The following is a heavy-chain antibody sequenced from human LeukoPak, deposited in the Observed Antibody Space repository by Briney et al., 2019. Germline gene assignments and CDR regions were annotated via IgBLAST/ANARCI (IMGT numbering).Heavy chain of an antibody. CDR1: GFTLSSYA. J-gene: IGHJ4*02. D-gene: IGHD5-12*01. Sequence: GGSLRLSCSASGFTLSSYAMHWVRQAPGKGPEYVSAIDTYGDTTYYADSVKGRFTISRDNSKNTLYLQMSSLKAEDTAVYYCARETYGGYLFDYWGQGTLVTVSS. CDR3: ARETYGGYLFDY. V-gene: IGHV3-64*04. CDR2: IDTYGDTT.